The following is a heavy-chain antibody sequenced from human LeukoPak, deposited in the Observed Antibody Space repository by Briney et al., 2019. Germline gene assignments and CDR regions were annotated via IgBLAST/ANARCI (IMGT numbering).Heavy chain of an antibody. CDR1: GYSFTSYW. D-gene: IGHD6-6*01. J-gene: IGHJ5*02. CDR3: AIYDSTQHIAARVVCFDP. Sequence: GESLKISCKGSGYSFTSYWIGWVRQMPGKGLEWMGIIYPGDSDTRYSPSFQGQVTISADKSISTAYLQWSSLKASDTAMYYYAIYDSTQHIAARVVCFDPWGQEPRSPSPQ. CDR2: IYPGDSDT. V-gene: IGHV5-51*01.